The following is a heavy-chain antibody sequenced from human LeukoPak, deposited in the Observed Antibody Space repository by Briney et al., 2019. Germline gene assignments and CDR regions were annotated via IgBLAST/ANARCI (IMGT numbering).Heavy chain of an antibody. CDR1: GVTFGDYA. Sequence: GGSLRLSCTASGVTFGDYAMSWFRQAPGKGLEWVGRIKSKTDGGTTDYAAPVKGRFTISRDDSKNTLYLQMNSLKTEDTAVYYCTTDALGYCSGGSCYPGGYWGQGTLVTVSS. D-gene: IGHD2-15*01. CDR3: TTDALGYCSGGSCYPGGY. J-gene: IGHJ4*02. CDR2: IKSKTDGGTT. V-gene: IGHV3-15*01.